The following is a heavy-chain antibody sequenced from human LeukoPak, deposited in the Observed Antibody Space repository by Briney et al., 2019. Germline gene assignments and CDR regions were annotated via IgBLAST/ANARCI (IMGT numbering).Heavy chain of an antibody. CDR2: IDVSGAGT. CDR1: GFTFSSYP. Sequence: GGSLRLSCAASGFTFSSYPMIWVRQAPGKGLEWVSAIDVSGAGTYYTDSVKGRFTISRDSAKSTVYLQMNGLRGDDTALYYCAKLAGGSYSDYWGQGTLVTVSS. V-gene: IGHV3-23*01. CDR3: AKLAGGSYSDY. J-gene: IGHJ4*02. D-gene: IGHD3-10*01.